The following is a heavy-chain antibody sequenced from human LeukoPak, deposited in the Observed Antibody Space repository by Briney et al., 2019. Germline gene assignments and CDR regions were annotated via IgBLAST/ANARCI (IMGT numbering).Heavy chain of an antibody. Sequence: GGSLRLSCAASGFTFSSYSMNWVRQAPGKGLEWVSSISSSSSYIYYADSVKGRFATSRDNAKNSLYLQMNSLRAEDTAVYYCARDSGTTGEVKFDPWGQGTLVTVSS. V-gene: IGHV3-21*04. D-gene: IGHD3-10*01. CDR2: ISSSSSYI. CDR1: GFTFSSYS. J-gene: IGHJ5*02. CDR3: ARDSGTTGEVKFDP.